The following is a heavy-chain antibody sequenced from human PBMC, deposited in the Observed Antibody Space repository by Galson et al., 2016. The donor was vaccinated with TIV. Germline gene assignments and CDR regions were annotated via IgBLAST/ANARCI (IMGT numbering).Heavy chain of an antibody. Sequence: LRLSCAASGFTFSSDWMHWVRQGPGKGLVWVSRINSDGSRTNYADSVKGRFTISRDNAKNTLYLQMNSLRAEDTAVYYCAKVKYDSSGFYFNWFDPWGQGTLVTVSS. CDR1: GFTFSSDW. CDR3: AKVKYDSSGFYFNWFDP. J-gene: IGHJ5*02. D-gene: IGHD3-22*01. CDR2: INSDGSRT. V-gene: IGHV3-74*01.